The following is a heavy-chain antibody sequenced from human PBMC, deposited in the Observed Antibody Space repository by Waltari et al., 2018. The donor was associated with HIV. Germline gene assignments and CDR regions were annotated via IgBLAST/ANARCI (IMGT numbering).Heavy chain of an antibody. J-gene: IGHJ4*02. CDR2: INPNSGGT. CDR1: GYTFTCSY. Sequence: QVQLVQSGAEVKQPGASVKVSCKASGYTFTCSYLHWVRPAPGQGLEWIGWINPNSGGTNYAQKFQGRVTMTRDTSISTAYMELSRLRSDDTAVYYCARDLIAAAGPPFDYWGQGTLVTVSS. D-gene: IGHD6-13*01. CDR3: ARDLIAAAGPPFDY. V-gene: IGHV1-2*02.